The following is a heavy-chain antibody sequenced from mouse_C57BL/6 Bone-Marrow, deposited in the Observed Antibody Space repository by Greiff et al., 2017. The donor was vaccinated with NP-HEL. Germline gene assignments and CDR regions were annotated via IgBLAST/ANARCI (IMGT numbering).Heavy chain of an antibody. CDR3: TRTGYYGSSDYFDY. D-gene: IGHD1-1*01. CDR1: GYTFTDYE. CDR2: IDPETGGT. Sequence: VKLIESGAELVRPGASVTLSCKASGYTFTDYEMHWVKQTPVHGLEWIGAIDPETGGTAYNQKFKGKAILTADKSSSPAYMELRSLTSDDSAVYYCTRTGYYGSSDYFDYWGQGTTLTVSS. V-gene: IGHV1-15*01. J-gene: IGHJ2*01.